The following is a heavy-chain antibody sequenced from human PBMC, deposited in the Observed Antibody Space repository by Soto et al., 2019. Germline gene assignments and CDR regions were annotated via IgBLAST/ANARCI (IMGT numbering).Heavy chain of an antibody. D-gene: IGHD4-17*01. CDR2: IYYSGST. CDR1: GGSISSYY. CDR3: ALGATPYYYYYMDV. J-gene: IGHJ6*03. Sequence: QVQLQESGPGLVKPSETLSLTCTVSGGSISSYYWSWIRQPPGKGLEWIGYIYYSGSTNYNPSLKSRVTISVDTSKNQFSLKLSSVTAADTAVYSCALGATPYYYYYMDVWGKGTTVTVSS. V-gene: IGHV4-59*08.